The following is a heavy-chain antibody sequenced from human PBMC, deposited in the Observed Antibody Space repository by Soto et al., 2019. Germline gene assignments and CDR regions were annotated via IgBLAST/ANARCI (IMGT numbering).Heavy chain of an antibody. V-gene: IGHV4-39*01. CDR1: GGSISSSSYY. J-gene: IGHJ6*02. D-gene: IGHD2-2*01. CDR2: IYCSGCT. CDR3: ARAEPAARASYYYGMDV. Sequence: SETLSLTCTASGGSISSSSYYWGWIPQPPGKGLAWIGSIYCSGCTYYNPSLKSRVTISEDNSKNQFTPTLSPFTAPDTAGYYCARAEPAARASYYYGMDVWGQGNTVTVSS.